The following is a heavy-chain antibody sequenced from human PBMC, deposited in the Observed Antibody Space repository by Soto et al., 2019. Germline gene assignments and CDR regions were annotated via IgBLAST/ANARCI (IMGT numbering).Heavy chain of an antibody. CDR1: GERDSRYR. Sequence: SSDERPGERDSRYRRGPDHQKHRKGLEWMGIIYPGDSDSRYSPSFQGQVTISADKSISTAYLQWSSLKASDTAMYYCARRMDSWNDGWFDPWGKGSLVTVSS. J-gene: IGHJ5*02. CDR3: ARRMDSWNDGWFDP. V-gene: IGHV5-51*07. CDR2: IYPGDSDS. D-gene: IGHD1-20*01.